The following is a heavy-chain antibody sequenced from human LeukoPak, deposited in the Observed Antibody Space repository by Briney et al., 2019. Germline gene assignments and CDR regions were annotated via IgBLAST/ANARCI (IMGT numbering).Heavy chain of an antibody. V-gene: IGHV4-34*01. CDR3: ARVGHMDV. J-gene: IGHJ6*03. CDR2: INHSGST. Sequence: SETLSLTCAVYGGSFSGYYWSWIRQPPGKGLEWIGEINHSGSTNYNPSLKSRVTISVDTSKNQFSLKLSSVTAADTAVYYCARVGHMDVWGKGTTVTVSS. CDR1: GGSFSGYY.